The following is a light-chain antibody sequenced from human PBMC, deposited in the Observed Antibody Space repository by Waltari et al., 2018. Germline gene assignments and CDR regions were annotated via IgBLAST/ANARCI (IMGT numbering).Light chain of an antibody. CDR2: DVP. V-gene: IGLV2-14*03. J-gene: IGLJ2*01. Sequence: QSALTQPASVSGSPGQSITISCTGSSSDVGRYTFVSWYQQHPGKAPKLMIFDVPDRPSGVSDRFSGSKSGNTASLTISVLQPEDEADYYCSSHTTSSTLVFGGGTRVSVL. CDR1: SSDVGRYTF. CDR3: SSHTTSSTLV.